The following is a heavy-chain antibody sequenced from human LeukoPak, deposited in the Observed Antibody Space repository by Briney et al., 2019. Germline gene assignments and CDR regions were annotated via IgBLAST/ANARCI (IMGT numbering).Heavy chain of an antibody. CDR3: AKRLGSSGYYHYFDY. D-gene: IGHD3-22*01. Sequence: GRSLRLSCAASGFTFSSYAMHWVRQAPGKGLEWVAVISYDGSNKYYADSVKGRFTISRDNSKNTLYLQMNSLRAEDTAVYYCAKRLGSSGYYHYFDYWGQGTLVTVSS. CDR1: GFTFSSYA. CDR2: ISYDGSNK. J-gene: IGHJ4*02. V-gene: IGHV3-30-3*02.